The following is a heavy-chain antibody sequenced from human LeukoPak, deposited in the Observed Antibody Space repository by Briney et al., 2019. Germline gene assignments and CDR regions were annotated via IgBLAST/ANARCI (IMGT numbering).Heavy chain of an antibody. Sequence: PGGSLRLSREGSGFSVITNYMNWVRQAPGKGLEWVSILYSGGSTYYADSVKGRFTVSRDSSKNTLYLHMNSLRAEDTAVYYCARVGDHYHLYLDLWGRGALVTAPS. J-gene: IGHJ2*01. V-gene: IGHV3-53*01. D-gene: IGHD3-10*01. CDR2: LYSGGST. CDR1: GFSVITNY. CDR3: ARVGDHYHLYLDL.